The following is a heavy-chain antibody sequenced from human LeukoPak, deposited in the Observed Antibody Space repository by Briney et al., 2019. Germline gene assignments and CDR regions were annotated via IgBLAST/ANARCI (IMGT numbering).Heavy chain of an antibody. D-gene: IGHD3-10*02. CDR2: INSDGRST. Sequence: GGSLRLSCAASGFTFSSSWMHWVRQAPGKGLVWVSRINSDGRSTVYADSVKGRFTISRGNAKNTLYLLMNSLRAEDTAVYYCAELGITMIGGVWGKGTTVTISS. V-gene: IGHV3-74*01. J-gene: IGHJ6*04. CDR1: GFTFSSSW. CDR3: AELGITMIGGV.